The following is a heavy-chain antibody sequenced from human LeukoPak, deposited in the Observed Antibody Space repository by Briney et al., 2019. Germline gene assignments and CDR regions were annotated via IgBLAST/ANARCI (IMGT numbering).Heavy chain of an antibody. D-gene: IGHD3-10*01. CDR2: ISGSGGST. V-gene: IGHV3-23*01. CDR3: ARGTVIRGVITPALDY. J-gene: IGHJ4*02. Sequence: GGSLRLSCAASGFTFSSYAMSWVRQAPGKGLEWVSAISGSGGSTYYADSVKGRFTISRDNSKNTLYLQMNSLRAEDTAVYYCARGTVIRGVITPALDYWGQGTLVTVSS. CDR1: GFTFSSYA.